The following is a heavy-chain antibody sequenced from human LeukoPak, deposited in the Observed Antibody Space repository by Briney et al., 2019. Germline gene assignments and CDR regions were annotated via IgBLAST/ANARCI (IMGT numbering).Heavy chain of an antibody. Sequence: GGSLRLPCAASGFTFSSHSMNWVRQAPGKGLEWVSSISSGGRYINYADSVRGRFTISRDNAKNSLYLQMNSLRAEDTAVYYCARGPYCGCDCYQYYFDYWGQGTLVIVSS. CDR1: GFTFSSHS. D-gene: IGHD2-21*02. J-gene: IGHJ4*02. CDR3: ARGPYCGCDCYQYYFDY. CDR2: ISSGGRYI. V-gene: IGHV3-21*01.